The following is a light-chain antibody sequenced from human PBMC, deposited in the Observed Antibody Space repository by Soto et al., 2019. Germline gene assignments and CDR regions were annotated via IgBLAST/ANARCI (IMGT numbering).Light chain of an antibody. CDR2: WAS. Sequence: DIVMTQSPDSLAVSLGERATINCKSSQSVLYSSNNKNYLCWYQQKAGQPPKLLIDWASTRESGVPDRFSGSGSGTDFNLTISSLQAEDVAVYYCQQYYSFPLTFGGGTKVEIK. J-gene: IGKJ4*01. CDR1: QSVLYSSNNKNY. V-gene: IGKV4-1*01. CDR3: QQYYSFPLT.